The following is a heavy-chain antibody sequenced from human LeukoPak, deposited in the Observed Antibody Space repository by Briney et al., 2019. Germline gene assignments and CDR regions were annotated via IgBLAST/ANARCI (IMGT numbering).Heavy chain of an antibody. J-gene: IGHJ6*03. Sequence: PSETLSLTCTVSGGSISSGSYYWSWIRQPAGKGLEWIGRIYTSGSTNYNPSLKSRVTISVDTSKNQFSLKLSSVTAADTAVYYCARTTVTVGDYYYYYMDVWGKGTTVTISS. CDR2: IYTSGST. CDR3: ARTTVTVGDYYYYYMDV. V-gene: IGHV4-61*02. CDR1: GGSISSGSYY. D-gene: IGHD4-17*01.